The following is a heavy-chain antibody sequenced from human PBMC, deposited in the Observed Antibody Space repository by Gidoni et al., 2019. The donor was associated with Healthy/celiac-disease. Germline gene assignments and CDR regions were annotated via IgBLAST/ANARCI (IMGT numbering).Heavy chain of an antibody. Sequence: QVQLVQSGAEVKKPGASVKVSCKASGYTFTGYYMHWVRQAPGQGLEWMGWINPNSGGTNYAQKFQGRVTMTRDTSISTAYMELSRLRSDDTAVYYCARERMVRGVKRGFDPWGQGTLVTVSS. V-gene: IGHV1-2*02. CDR3: ARERMVRGVKRGFDP. D-gene: IGHD3-10*01. CDR1: GYTFTGYY. J-gene: IGHJ5*02. CDR2: INPNSGGT.